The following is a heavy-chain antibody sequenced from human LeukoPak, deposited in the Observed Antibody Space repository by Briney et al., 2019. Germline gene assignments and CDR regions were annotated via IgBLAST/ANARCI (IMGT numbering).Heavy chain of an antibody. J-gene: IGHJ4*02. Sequence: GGSLRLSCEASGFTFNTYSMNWARQAPGKGLEWVSSIDSSGGYMFYADSVKGRFIISRDNAKDSLYLQMNSLRAEDTAVYYCARDRSSSWLPDYWGQGTLVTVSS. CDR3: ARDRSSSWLPDY. CDR2: IDSSGGYM. V-gene: IGHV3-21*06. D-gene: IGHD6-13*01. CDR1: GFTFNTYS.